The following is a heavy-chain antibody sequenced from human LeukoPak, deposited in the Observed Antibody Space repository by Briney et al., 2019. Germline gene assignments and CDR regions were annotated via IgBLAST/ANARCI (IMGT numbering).Heavy chain of an antibody. CDR1: GFTFSSYA. CDR3: AKGASGWYGRCWFDP. CDR2: ISGSGGST. V-gene: IGHV3-23*01. Sequence: GGSLRLSCAASGFTFSSYAMSWVRQAPGKGLEWVSAISGSGGSTYYADSVQGRFTISRDNSKNTLYLQMNSLRAEDTAVYYCAKGASGWYGRCWFDPWGQGTLVTVSS. D-gene: IGHD6-19*01. J-gene: IGHJ5*02.